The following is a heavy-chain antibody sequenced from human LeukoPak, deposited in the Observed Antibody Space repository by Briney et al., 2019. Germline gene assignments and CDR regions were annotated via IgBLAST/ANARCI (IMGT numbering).Heavy chain of an antibody. CDR3: ARVHYGDRTRFDY. CDR2: IHYSGST. CDR1: GGSISSADYY. J-gene: IGHJ4*02. V-gene: IGHV4-30-4*01. D-gene: IGHD4-17*01. Sequence: SETLSLTCTVSGGSISSADYYRSWIRQPPGKGLEWIGYIHYSGSTYYNPSLKSRVTISGDTPKNQFSLKLSSVTAADTAVYYCARVHYGDRTRFDYWGQGTLVTVYS.